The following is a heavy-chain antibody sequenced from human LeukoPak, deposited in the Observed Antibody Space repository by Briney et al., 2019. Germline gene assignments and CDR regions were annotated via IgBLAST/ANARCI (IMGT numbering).Heavy chain of an antibody. J-gene: IGHJ6*02. D-gene: IGHD4-17*01. CDR2: IYYSGSA. CDR1: GGSINSYY. CDR3: ARETWAVTSVPQDYVMDV. V-gene: IGHV4-59*12. Sequence: SETLSLTCTVSGGSINSYYWSWIRQPPGKGLEWIGYIYYSGSASYNPSLKSRVTISVDTSKDQFSLKLTSVTAADTAAYYCARETWAVTSVPQDYVMDVWGQGTTVTVSS.